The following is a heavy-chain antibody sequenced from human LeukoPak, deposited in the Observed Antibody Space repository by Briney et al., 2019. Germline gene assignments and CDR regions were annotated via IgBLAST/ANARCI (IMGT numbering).Heavy chain of an antibody. CDR2: ISTSGST. J-gene: IGHJ5*02. CDR3: ARDVSSSWFEGADWFDP. CDR1: GGSISNYY. Sequence: PSETLSLTCTVCGGSISNYYWNWIRQPAGKGLEWIGRISTSGSTNYNPSLKSRVTMSVDTSKNQFSLKLSSVTAADTAVYYCARDVSSSWFEGADWFDPWGQGTLVTVSS. V-gene: IGHV4-4*07. D-gene: IGHD6-13*01.